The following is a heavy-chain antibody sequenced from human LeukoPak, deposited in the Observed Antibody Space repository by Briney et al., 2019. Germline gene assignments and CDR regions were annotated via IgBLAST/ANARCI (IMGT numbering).Heavy chain of an antibody. CDR1: GYSISSGYY. Sequence: SETLSLTCTVSGYSISSGYYWGWIRQPPGKGLEWIGSIYHSGSTYYNPSLKSRVTISVDTSKNQFSLKLSSVTAADTAVYYCARDLGYSSSGGGIQNYYYYYMDVWGKGTTVTVSS. CDR3: ARDLGYSSSGGGIQNYYYYYMDV. D-gene: IGHD6-6*01. CDR2: IYHSGST. V-gene: IGHV4-38-2*02. J-gene: IGHJ6*03.